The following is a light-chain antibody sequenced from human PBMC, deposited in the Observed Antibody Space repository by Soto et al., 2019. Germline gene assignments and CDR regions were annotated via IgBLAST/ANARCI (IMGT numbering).Light chain of an antibody. J-gene: IGLJ1*01. CDR2: GNS. CDR3: QAYDSSLSGYV. Sequence: QSVLTQPPSVSGDPGQRVTISCTGSSSNIGAGYDVHWYQQLPGTAPKLLIYGNSNRPSGVPDRFCGSKSGTSASLAITGLQDEDEADYYCQAYDSSLSGYVFGTGTKVTVL. V-gene: IGLV1-40*01. CDR1: SSNIGAGYD.